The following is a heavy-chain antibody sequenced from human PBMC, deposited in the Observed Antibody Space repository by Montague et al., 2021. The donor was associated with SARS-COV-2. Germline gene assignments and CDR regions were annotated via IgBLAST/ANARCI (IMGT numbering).Heavy chain of an antibody. CDR2: SNHSGGT. D-gene: IGHD6-25*01. V-gene: IGHV4-34*01. CDR3: ARGLSGSYSGGWVPVALFDFYHYTDV. CDR1: GGSFSGYY. J-gene: IGHJ6*03. Sequence: SETLSLTCAVYGGSFSGYYWSWIRRPPGKGLEWIGESNHSGGTNYNPXXXCRVTISVDTSKNQFSLKLTSVTAADTAVYYCARGLSGSYSGGWVPVALFDFYHYTDVWASGTTVTVSS.